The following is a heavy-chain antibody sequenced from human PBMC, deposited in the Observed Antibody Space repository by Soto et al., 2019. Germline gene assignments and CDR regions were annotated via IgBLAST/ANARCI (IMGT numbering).Heavy chain of an antibody. CDR2: IAHDGSNK. CDR3: AKETVHFAMDA. Sequence: QLVEAGGGVVQPGRPLRLSCAASGFTFGSYGMLWVRQAPGKGLEWVALIAHDGSNKYYAGSVKGRFTVSRDNSKNTLYLEMKALRLEDTAVYYCAKETVHFAMDAWGKGTTVMVAS. J-gene: IGHJ6*04. V-gene: IGHV3-30*18. D-gene: IGHD4-4*01. CDR1: GFTFGSYG.